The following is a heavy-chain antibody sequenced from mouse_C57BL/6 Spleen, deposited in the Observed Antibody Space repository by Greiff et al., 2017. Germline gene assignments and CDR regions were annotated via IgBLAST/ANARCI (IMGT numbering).Heavy chain of an antibody. CDR1: GYTFTSYW. D-gene: IGHD1-1*01. V-gene: IGHV1-53*01. J-gene: IGHJ4*01. Sequence: VQLQQPGTELVKPGASVKLSCKASGYTFTSYWMHWVKQRPGQGLEWIGNINPSNGGTNYNEKFKSKATLTVDKSSSTAYMQLSSLTSEDSAVYYCARRGFTTVVATEAMDYWGQGTSVTVSS. CDR2: INPSNGGT. CDR3: ARRGFTTVVATEAMDY.